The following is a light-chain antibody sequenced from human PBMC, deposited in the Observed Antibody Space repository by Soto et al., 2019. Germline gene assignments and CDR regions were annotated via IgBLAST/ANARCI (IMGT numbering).Light chain of an antibody. V-gene: IGLV1-40*01. CDR2: GNS. CDR1: SSNIGAVFD. CDR3: QSYDSSLSGYV. Sequence: QSVLTQPPSVSGAPGQRVTISCTGSSSNIGAVFDVHWYQQLPGTAPKLLIYGNSIRPSGVLDRFSGSKSGTSASLAFIGLQAEDEADYYCQSYDSSLSGYVFGTGTKVTVL. J-gene: IGLJ1*01.